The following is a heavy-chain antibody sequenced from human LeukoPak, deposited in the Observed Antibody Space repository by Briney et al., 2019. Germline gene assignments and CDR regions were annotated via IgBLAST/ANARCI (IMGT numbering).Heavy chain of an antibody. CDR3: AMGIAGKVDY. D-gene: IGHD6-13*01. J-gene: IGHJ4*02. Sequence: GGSLRLSCAASGFTFSSYAMSWVRQAPGKGLEWVLAISGSGGSTYYADYVKGRFTISRDNSKNTLYLQMNSLRAEDTAVYYCAMGIAGKVDYWGQGTLVTVSS. CDR2: ISGSGGST. CDR1: GFTFSSYA. V-gene: IGHV3-23*01.